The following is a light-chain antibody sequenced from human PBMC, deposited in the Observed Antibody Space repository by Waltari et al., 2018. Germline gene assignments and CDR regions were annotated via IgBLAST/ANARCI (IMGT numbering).Light chain of an antibody. CDR2: EDR. Sequence: SYELTQPPSVSVSPGQTARITCPGDALPKKYAYWYQQKSGQAPVKVIYEDRKRPSTVPERFAGSSSGTMATLIISGAQVGDEADYYCYSTDSSGNHRRVFGGGTKLTVL. CDR3: YSTDSSGNHRRV. J-gene: IGLJ2*01. CDR1: ALPKKY. V-gene: IGLV3-10*01.